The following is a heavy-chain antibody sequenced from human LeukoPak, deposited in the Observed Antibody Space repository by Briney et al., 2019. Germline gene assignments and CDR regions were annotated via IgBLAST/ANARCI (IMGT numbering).Heavy chain of an antibody. CDR1: GGSFSGYC. CDR3: ARGWYPLVITISRAFDI. CDR2: INHSGST. J-gene: IGHJ3*02. Sequence: SDTLSLTCAVFGGSFSGYCWSWIRQPPGKGLEWVGEINHSGSTNYNPSLESRVTISVDTSKNQSSLKLSSVTAADTAVYYCARGWYPLVITISRAFDIWGQGTMVTVSS. V-gene: IGHV4-34*01. D-gene: IGHD3-22*01.